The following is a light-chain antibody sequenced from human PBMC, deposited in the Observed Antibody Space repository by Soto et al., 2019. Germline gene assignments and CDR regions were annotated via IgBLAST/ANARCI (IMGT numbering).Light chain of an antibody. Sequence: IVMTQSPDSLAVSLGERATINCRSSQPILYRPNNRSYLAWYQQKSGQPPKLLISWTSIRESGVPDRFSGSGSGTDFTLTISSLQAEDGAVYYCQQFYSSPFTFGPGTSVDVK. J-gene: IGKJ3*01. CDR1: QPILYRPNNRSY. CDR2: WTS. V-gene: IGKV4-1*01. CDR3: QQFYSSPFT.